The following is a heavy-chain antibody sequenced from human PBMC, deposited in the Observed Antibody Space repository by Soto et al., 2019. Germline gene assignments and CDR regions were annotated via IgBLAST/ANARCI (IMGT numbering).Heavy chain of an antibody. CDR3: ARTTTVAGTPEFDY. J-gene: IGHJ4*02. CDR1: GFTFSSYA. V-gene: IGHV3-64*04. CDR2: ISSNGGST. D-gene: IGHD6-19*01. Sequence: GGSLRLSCSASGFTFSSYAMHWVRQAPGKGLEYVSAISSNGGSTYNADDVKGRFTISRDNSKNTLYLQLNSLRLEDTAVYYCARTTTVAGTPEFDYWGQGTLVTVS.